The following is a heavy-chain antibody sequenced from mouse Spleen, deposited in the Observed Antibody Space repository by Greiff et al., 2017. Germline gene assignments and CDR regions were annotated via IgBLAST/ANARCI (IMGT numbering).Heavy chain of an antibody. CDR1: GYSITSGYY. D-gene: IGHD2-2*01. J-gene: IGHJ1*01. CDR3: ARGEVTTPHWYFDV. CDR2: ISYDGSN. Sequence: EVQRVESGPGLVKPSQSLSLTCSVTGYSITSGYYWNWIRQFPGNKLEWMGYISYDGSNNYNPSLKNRISITRDTSKNQFFLKLNSVTTEDTATYYCARGEVTTPHWYFDVWGAGTTVTVSS. V-gene: IGHV3-6*01.